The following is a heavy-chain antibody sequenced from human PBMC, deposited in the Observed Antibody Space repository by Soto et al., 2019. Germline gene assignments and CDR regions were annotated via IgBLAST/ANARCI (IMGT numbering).Heavy chain of an antibody. V-gene: IGHV3-11*06. CDR2: ISSSSSYT. J-gene: IGHJ4*02. CDR1: GFTFSDYY. CDR3: ARDCPRGFSYYYDSSGYYCDY. D-gene: IGHD3-22*01. Sequence: GGSLRLSCAASGFTFSDYYMSWIRQAPGKGLEWVSYISSSSSYTNYADSVKGRFTISRDNAKNSLYLQMNSLRAEDTAVYYCARDCPRGFSYYYDSSGYYCDYWGQGTLVTVSS.